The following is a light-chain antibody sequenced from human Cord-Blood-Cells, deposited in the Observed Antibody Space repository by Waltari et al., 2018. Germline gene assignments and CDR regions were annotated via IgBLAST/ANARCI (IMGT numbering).Light chain of an antibody. CDR1: SSDVGSYNL. V-gene: IGLV2-23*01. Sequence: QSALTQPASVSGSPGQSITISCTGTSSDVGSYNLVSWYQKHPGKAPKLLIYESSRWPSGVSKRFSGSKSGNTASLTISRLQAEDDADYYCCSYAGSSTWVFGGETKRTVL. J-gene: IGLJ3*02. CDR2: ESS. CDR3: CSYAGSSTWV.